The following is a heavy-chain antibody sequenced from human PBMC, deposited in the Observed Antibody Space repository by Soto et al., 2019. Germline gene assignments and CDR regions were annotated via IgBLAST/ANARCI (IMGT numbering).Heavy chain of an antibody. V-gene: IGHV1-69*01. D-gene: IGHD3-22*01. Sequence: VKVSCKASGGTFSSYAISWVRQAPGQGLEWMGGIIPIFGTANYAQKFQGRVTITADESTSTAYMELSSLRSEDTAVYYCARANYYDSSGYYSYYFDYWGQGTLVTVSS. CDR1: GGTFSSYA. CDR3: ARANYYDSSGYYSYYFDY. CDR2: IIPIFGTA. J-gene: IGHJ4*02.